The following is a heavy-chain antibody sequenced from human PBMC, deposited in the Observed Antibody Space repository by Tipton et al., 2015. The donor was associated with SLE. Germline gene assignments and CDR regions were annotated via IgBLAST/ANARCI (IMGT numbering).Heavy chain of an antibody. CDR3: AKPGIAAAGTFDY. CDR1: GFTFSSYG. Sequence: SLRLSCAASGFTFSSYGMHWVRQAPGKGLEWVAFIRYDGSNKYYADSVKGRFTISRDNSKNTLYLQMNSLRAEDTAVYYCAKPGIAAAGTFDYWGQGTLVTVSS. V-gene: IGHV3-30*02. J-gene: IGHJ4*02. D-gene: IGHD6-13*01. CDR2: IRYDGSNK.